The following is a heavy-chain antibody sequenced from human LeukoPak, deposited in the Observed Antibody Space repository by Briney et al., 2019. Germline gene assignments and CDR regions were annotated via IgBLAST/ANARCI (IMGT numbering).Heavy chain of an antibody. CDR2: INPSGGST. D-gene: IGHD3-3*01. J-gene: IGHJ4*02. CDR3: ARGPAYYDFWSGSLDY. CDR1: GYTFTSYY. V-gene: IGHV1-46*01. Sequence: GASVKVSCKASGYTFTSYYMHWVRQAPGQGLEWMGIINPSGGSTSYAQKFQGRVTMTRDMSTSTVYMELSSLRSEDTAVYYCARGPAYYDFWSGSLDYWGQGTLVTVSS.